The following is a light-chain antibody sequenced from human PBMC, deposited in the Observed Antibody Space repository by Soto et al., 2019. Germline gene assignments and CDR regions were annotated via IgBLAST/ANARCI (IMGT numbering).Light chain of an antibody. CDR3: HQRQSWPRT. J-gene: IGKJ1*01. CDR1: QSVSNDY. V-gene: IGKV3-20*01. CDR2: SVS. Sequence: EIVLTQSPGTLSLSPLDRAALSFMASQSVSNDYVAWVQQKPGQTPRLLIYSVSSRATGIPDRFSGSGSGTDFTLTISRLEPEDFAIYYCHQRQSWPRTFGQGTKV.